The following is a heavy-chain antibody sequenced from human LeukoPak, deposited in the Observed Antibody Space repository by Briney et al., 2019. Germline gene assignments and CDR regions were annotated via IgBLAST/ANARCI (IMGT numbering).Heavy chain of an antibody. CDR3: AKDRGSSSSTGEYFDY. Sequence: GGSLRLSCAASGFTFSSYAMSWVRQAPGKGLEWVSAISGSGGSTYYADSVKGQFTISRDNSKNTLYLQMNSLRAEDTAVYYCAKDRGSSSSTGEYFDYWGQGTLVTVSS. CDR1: GFTFSSYA. D-gene: IGHD6-6*01. CDR2: ISGSGGST. V-gene: IGHV3-23*01. J-gene: IGHJ4*02.